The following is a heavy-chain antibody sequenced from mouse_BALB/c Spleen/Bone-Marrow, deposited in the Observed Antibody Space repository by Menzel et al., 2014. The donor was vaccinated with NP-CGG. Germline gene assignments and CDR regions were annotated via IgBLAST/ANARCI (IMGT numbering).Heavy chain of an antibody. CDR3: ARENYGSSPAY. Sequence: VQLQQSGPELVKPEASVKVSCKASGYAFTSYNMYWVKQSHGKSLEWIGYIDPYNGGTSYNQKFKGKATLTVDKSSSTAYMHLNSLTSEDSAVYYCARENYGSSPAYWGQGTLVTVSA. J-gene: IGHJ3*01. CDR2: IDPYNGGT. D-gene: IGHD1-1*01. CDR1: GYAFTSYN. V-gene: IGHV1S135*01.